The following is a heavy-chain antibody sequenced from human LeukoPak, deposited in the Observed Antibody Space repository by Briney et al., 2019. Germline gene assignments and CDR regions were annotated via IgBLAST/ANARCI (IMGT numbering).Heavy chain of an antibody. CDR3: VRDQGAFDM. Sequence: GGSLRLSCAASGFTFSSYAMSWVRQAPGKGLEWVANIKQDASEKYFVDSLRGRFTISRDNAKNSLFLQMNSLRAEDTAVYYCVRDQGAFDMWGHGTMVTVSS. V-gene: IGHV3-7*05. CDR1: GFTFSSYA. CDR2: IKQDASEK. J-gene: IGHJ3*02.